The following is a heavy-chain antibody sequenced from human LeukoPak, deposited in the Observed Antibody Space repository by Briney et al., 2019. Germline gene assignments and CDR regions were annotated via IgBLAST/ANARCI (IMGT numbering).Heavy chain of an antibody. CDR2: ISGYNGKT. D-gene: IGHD3-16*01. V-gene: IGHV1-18*01. Sequence: ASVKVSCKASGYTFTSYGISWVRQAPGQGLEWMGWISGYNGKTKYAQKLQGRVTMTTDTSTSTVYMELGSLRSDDTAVYYCARVGSGLRVSGWFDSWGQGTLVTVSS. CDR1: GYTFTSYG. J-gene: IGHJ5*01. CDR3: ARVGSGLRVSGWFDS.